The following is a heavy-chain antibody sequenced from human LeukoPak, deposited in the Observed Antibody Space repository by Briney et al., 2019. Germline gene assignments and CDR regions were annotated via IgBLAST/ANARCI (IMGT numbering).Heavy chain of an antibody. CDR1: GGSFSGYY. Sequence: SETLSLTRAVYGGSFSGYYWSWIRQPPGKGLEWIGEINHSGSTNYNPSLKSRVTISVDTSKNQFSLKLSSVTAADTAVYYCARGYCSSTSCYQDAFDIWGQGTMVTVSS. CDR2: INHSGST. D-gene: IGHD2-2*01. J-gene: IGHJ3*02. V-gene: IGHV4-34*01. CDR3: ARGYCSSTSCYQDAFDI.